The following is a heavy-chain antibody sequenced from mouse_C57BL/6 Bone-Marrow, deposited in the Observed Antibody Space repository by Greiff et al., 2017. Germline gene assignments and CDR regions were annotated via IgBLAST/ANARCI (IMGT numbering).Heavy chain of an antibody. J-gene: IGHJ2*01. CDR1: GFTFSSYG. Sequence: EVMLVESGGDLVKPGGSLKLSCAASGFTFSSYGMSWVRQTPDKRLAWVATISSGGSYTYYPDSVKGRFTISRDNAKNTLYLQMSSLKSEDTAMYYCARHYAYDYYYFDYWGQGTTLTVSS. D-gene: IGHD2-2*01. V-gene: IGHV5-6*01. CDR2: ISSGGSYT. CDR3: ARHYAYDYYYFDY.